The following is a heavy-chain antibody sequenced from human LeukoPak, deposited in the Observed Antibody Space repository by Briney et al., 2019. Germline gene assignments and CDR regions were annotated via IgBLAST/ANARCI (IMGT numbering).Heavy chain of an antibody. V-gene: IGHV1-18*01. CDR1: GYTFTSYG. CDR3: ARNKGSSSWVNWFDP. Sequence: ASVKVSCKASGYTFTSYGISWVRQAPGQGLEWMGWISAYNGNTNYAQKLQGRVTMTTDTSTSTAYMELRSLRSDDTAVYYCARNKGSSSWVNWFDPWGQGTLVTVSS. CDR2: ISAYNGNT. D-gene: IGHD6-13*01. J-gene: IGHJ5*02.